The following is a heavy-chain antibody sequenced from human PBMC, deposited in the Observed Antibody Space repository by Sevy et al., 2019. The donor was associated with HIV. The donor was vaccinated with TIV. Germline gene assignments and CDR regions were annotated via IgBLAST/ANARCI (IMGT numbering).Heavy chain of an antibody. V-gene: IGHV3-30*18. D-gene: IGHD3-10*01. CDR2: ISYDGSNK. CDR1: GFTFSSYG. CDR3: AKTVRGVIITDY. J-gene: IGHJ4*02. Sequence: GPLRLSCAASGFTFSSYGMHWVRQAPGKGLEWVAVISYDGSNKYYADSVKGRFTISRDNSKNTLYLQMNSLRAEDTAVYYCAKTVRGVIITDYWGQGTLVTVSS.